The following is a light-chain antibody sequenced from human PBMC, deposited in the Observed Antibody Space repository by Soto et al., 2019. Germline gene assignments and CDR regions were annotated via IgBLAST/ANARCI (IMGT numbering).Light chain of an antibody. CDR1: QSVSSY. CDR2: GAS. J-gene: IGKJ1*01. CDR3: PPLSNRTAWT. V-gene: IGKV3-11*01. Sequence: EIVVTQSPTTQARYTGERATLSCRASQSVSSYLAWYQQKPGQAPRLLIYGASTRATGIPARFSGSGSGTEFTLTINSLQSEVLTVYYSPPLSNRTAWTFSRGTKVDIK.